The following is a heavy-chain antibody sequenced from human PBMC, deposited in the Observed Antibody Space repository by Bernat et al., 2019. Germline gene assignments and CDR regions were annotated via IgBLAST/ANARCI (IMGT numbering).Heavy chain of an antibody. CDR1: GGSISSSNYY. J-gene: IGHJ4*02. Sequence: QLQLQESGPGLVKPSETLSLTCTVSGGSISSSNYYWGWIRQPPGKGLEWIGSIYYSGSTYYSPSLKSRVTISVDTSKNQFSLKLTSVTAADTAVYYCARHREQWLVRPLSFDYWGQGTLVTVSS. CDR2: IYYSGST. V-gene: IGHV4-39*01. CDR3: ARHREQWLVRPLSFDY. D-gene: IGHD6-19*01.